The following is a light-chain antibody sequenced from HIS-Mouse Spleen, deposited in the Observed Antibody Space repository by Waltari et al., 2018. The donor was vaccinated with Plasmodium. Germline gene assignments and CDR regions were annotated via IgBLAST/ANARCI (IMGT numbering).Light chain of an antibody. Sequence: ATRLTQPPSSFSASTGDRVSITCRASQGISSYLAWYQQKPGKAPKLLIYAASTLQSGVPSRFSGSGSGTDFTLTISCLQSEDFATYYCQQYYSYPWTFGQGTKVEIK. CDR2: AAS. J-gene: IGKJ1*01. CDR3: QQYYSYPWT. V-gene: IGKV1-8*01. CDR1: QGISSY.